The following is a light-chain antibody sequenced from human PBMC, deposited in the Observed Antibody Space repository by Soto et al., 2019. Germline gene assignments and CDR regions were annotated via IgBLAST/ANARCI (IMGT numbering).Light chain of an antibody. CDR3: QQYNSYSGT. J-gene: IGKJ1*01. CDR1: QSISSW. Sequence: DIQMTQSPSSLSPSVGDRVTVTCRASQSISSWLAWYQQKPGKAPKLLIYDACSLESGVPSRFSGSGSGTEFTLTISSLQPDDFATYYCQQYNSYSGTFGQGTKVDIK. V-gene: IGKV1-5*01. CDR2: DAC.